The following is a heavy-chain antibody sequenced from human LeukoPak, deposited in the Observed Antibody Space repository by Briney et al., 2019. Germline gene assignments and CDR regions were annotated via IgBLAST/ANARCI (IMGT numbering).Heavy chain of an antibody. CDR1: GYTFTSYG. V-gene: IGHV1-69*04. Sequence: SVKVSCKASGYTFTSYGISWVRQAPGQGLEWMGRIIPILGIANYAQKFQGRVTITADKSTSTAYMELSSLRSEDTAVYYCARDRGGAYYYDSSRKQPSFDIWGQGTMVTVSS. CDR2: IIPILGIA. CDR3: ARDRGGAYYYDSSRKQPSFDI. D-gene: IGHD3-22*01. J-gene: IGHJ3*02.